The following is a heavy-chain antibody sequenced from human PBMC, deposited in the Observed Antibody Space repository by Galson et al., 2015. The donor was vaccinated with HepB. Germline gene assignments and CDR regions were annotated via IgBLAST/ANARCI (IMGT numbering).Heavy chain of an antibody. CDR3: ARDGEDIVVVPAASPRRNWFDP. CDR1: GYTFTSYA. J-gene: IGHJ5*02. V-gene: IGHV1-3*01. CDR2: INAGNGNT. Sequence: SVKVSCKASGYTFTSYAMHWVRQAPGQRLEWMGWINAGNGNTKYSQKLQGRVTMTTDTSTSTAYMELRSLRSDDTAVYYCARDGEDIVVVPAASPRRNWFDPWGQGTLVTVSS. D-gene: IGHD2-2*01.